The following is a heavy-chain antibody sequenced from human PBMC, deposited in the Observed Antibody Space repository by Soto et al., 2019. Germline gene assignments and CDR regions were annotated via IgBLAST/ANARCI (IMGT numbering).Heavy chain of an antibody. V-gene: IGHV3-7*03. Sequence: EVQLVESGGGLVHPGGSLRLSCAASGFTFSCYWMRWVRQAPGKGLEWVANIKQDGSEKYYVDSVRGRFTISRDNAKNSLYLQMNSMRAEHTAVYYCAGVSSGWHSGGLPYRYYDYGMDVWCQGTTVTVTS. J-gene: IGHJ6*02. CDR2: IKQDGSEK. D-gene: IGHD6-19*01. CDR1: GFTFSCYW. CDR3: AGVSSGWHSGGLPYRYYDYGMDV.